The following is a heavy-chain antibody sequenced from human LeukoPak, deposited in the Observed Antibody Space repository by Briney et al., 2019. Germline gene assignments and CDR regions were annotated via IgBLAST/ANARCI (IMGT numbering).Heavy chain of an antibody. CDR2: IWYDGSNK. V-gene: IGHV3-33*01. D-gene: IGHD5-18*01. CDR3: ARPIGYSSPADY. J-gene: IGHJ4*02. Sequence: PGSSLRLSCAASGFTFSSYGMHWVRQAPGKGLEWVAVIWYDGSNKYYAHSVKGRFTISRDNSKNTRYLQMNSLRAEDTAVYYCARPIGYSSPADYWGQGTLVTVSS. CDR1: GFTFSSYG.